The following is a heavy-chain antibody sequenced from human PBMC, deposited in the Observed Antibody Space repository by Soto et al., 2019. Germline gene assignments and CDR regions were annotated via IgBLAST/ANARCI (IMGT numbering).Heavy chain of an antibody. V-gene: IGHV3-23*01. J-gene: IGHJ6*02. D-gene: IGHD2-2*01. CDR3: AKGGYCSSTSCYSDYGMDV. CDR1: GFTFSSYA. CDR2: ISGSGGST. Sequence: GGSLRLSCAASGFTFSSYAVSWVRQAPGKGLEWVSAISGSGGSTYYADSVKGRFTISRDNSKNTLYLQMNSLRAEDTAVYYCAKGGYCSSTSCYSDYGMDVWGQGTTVTVSS.